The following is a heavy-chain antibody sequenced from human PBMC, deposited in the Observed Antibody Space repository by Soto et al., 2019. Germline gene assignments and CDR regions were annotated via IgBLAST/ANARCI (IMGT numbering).Heavy chain of an antibody. Sequence: SQILSLTCAVYGGSFIGYYWSWIRQPPGKGLEWIGYIYYSGSTNYNSSLKSRLTISVDTSKNQFSLKLSSVTAADTAVYYCARDRGYYDSSGYLKAFDIWGQGTMVTGSS. J-gene: IGHJ3*02. CDR1: GGSFIGYY. V-gene: IGHV4-59*01. CDR3: ARDRGYYDSSGYLKAFDI. D-gene: IGHD3-22*01. CDR2: IYYSGST.